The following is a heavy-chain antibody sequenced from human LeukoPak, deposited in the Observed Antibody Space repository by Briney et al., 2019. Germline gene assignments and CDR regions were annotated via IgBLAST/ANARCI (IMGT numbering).Heavy chain of an antibody. CDR1: GFPFSSYA. CDR2: INWNGGST. CDR3: ARDPSYCSGGSCYPYFDY. V-gene: IGHV3-20*04. J-gene: IGHJ4*02. Sequence: GGSLRLSCAASGFPFSSYAMSWVRQAPGKGLEWVSGINWNGGSTGYADSVKGRFTISRDNAKNSLYLQMNSLRAEDTALYYCARDPSYCSGGSCYPYFDYWGQGTLVTVSS. D-gene: IGHD2-15*01.